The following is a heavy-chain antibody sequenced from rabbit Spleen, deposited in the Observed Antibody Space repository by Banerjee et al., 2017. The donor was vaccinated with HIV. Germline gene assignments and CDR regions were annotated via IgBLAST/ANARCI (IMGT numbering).Heavy chain of an antibody. CDR1: GFSFSSNW. CDR2: IAGSSSGFT. D-gene: IGHD4-1*01. V-gene: IGHV1S45*01. J-gene: IGHJ4*01. CDR3: ARDLAAAIGWNFYL. Sequence: LEESGGGLVKPGGTLTLTCTVSGFSFSSNWICWVRQAPGKGLEWISCIAGSSSGFTYSATWAKGRFTISKTSSTTVTLQMTSLTAADTATYFCARDLAAAIGWNFYLWGQGTLVTVS.